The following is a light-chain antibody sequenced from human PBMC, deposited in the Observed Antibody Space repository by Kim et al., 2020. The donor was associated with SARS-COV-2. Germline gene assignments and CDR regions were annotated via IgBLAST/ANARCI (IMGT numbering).Light chain of an antibody. CDR2: GAS. Sequence: SPGERATVSCRASQSRCSNSLAWYQHKRGQTPRRLIYGASRRATGIPDRFCGSGSETDIILTISRLGPENFAEYYCQHYGTSPLTFGGRTKVDI. CDR3: QHYGTSPLT. CDR1: QSRCSNS. V-gene: IGKV3-20*01. J-gene: IGKJ4*01.